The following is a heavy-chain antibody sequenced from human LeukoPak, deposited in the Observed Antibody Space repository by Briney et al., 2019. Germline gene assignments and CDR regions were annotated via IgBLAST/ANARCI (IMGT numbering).Heavy chain of an antibody. J-gene: IGHJ3*01. CDR1: GFTFSSYE. CDR2: ISSSGSTI. V-gene: IGHV3-48*03. CDR3: AREYRRYSGITAERAFDV. D-gene: IGHD1-26*01. Sequence: GGSLRLSCAASGFTFSSYEMNWVRQAPGKGLEWVSYISSSGSTIYYADSVKGRSTISRDNAKNSLYLQMNSLRAEDTAVYYCAREYRRYSGITAERAFDVWGQGTMVTVSS.